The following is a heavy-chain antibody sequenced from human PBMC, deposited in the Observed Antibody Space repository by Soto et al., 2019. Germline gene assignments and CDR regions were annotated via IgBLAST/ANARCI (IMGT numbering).Heavy chain of an antibody. J-gene: IGHJ6*02. Sequence: ASVKVSCKASGYTFTDYYVHWVRQAPGQGLEWMGWINPNSGGTKTAQKFQGRVTVTRDTSISTAYMDLSRLRSDDTAVYYCARDVTRTQSCTNGVCYYHYYDMDVRGQGTMVTLS. D-gene: IGHD2-8*01. CDR3: ARDVTRTQSCTNGVCYYHYYDMDV. V-gene: IGHV1-2*02. CDR2: INPNSGGT. CDR1: GYTFTDYY.